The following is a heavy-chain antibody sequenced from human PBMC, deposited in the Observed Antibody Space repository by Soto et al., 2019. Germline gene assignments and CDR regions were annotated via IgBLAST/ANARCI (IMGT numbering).Heavy chain of an antibody. CDR2: INHAGTT. J-gene: IGHJ5*02. Sequence: SGTLSLTCDISGEYFSANYWSWIRQTPGKGLEWLGEINHAGTTDYNPSVEDRIIISADASKNQFSLKLTSVTAMDTAVYYCATGGLFSSWGQGTLVTVSS. V-gene: IGHV4-34*01. D-gene: IGHD3-3*01. CDR3: ATGGLFSS. CDR1: GEYFSANY.